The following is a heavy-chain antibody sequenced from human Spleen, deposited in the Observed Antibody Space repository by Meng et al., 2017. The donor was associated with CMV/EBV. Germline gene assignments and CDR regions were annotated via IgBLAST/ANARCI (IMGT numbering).Heavy chain of an antibody. D-gene: IGHD6-13*01. CDR3: ARGLYTSSVFY. J-gene: IGHJ4*02. V-gene: IGHV3-33*01. Sequence: GGSLRLSCAASGFTLSTYGMHWVRQAPGKGLEWVAVIWYDGSNKFYADSVKGRFTISRDNSKNTVYLQMNSLRADDTAVYYCARGLYTSSVFYWGQGTLVTVSS. CDR1: GFTLSTYG. CDR2: IWYDGSNK.